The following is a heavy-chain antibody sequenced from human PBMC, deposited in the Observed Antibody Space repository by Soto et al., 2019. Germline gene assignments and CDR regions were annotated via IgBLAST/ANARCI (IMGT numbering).Heavy chain of an antibody. CDR1: GYTFTSYG. Sequence: QVQLVQSGPDLKRPGASMKVSCKASGYTFTSYGISWVRQAPGQGLEWMAWISPLKGRTQYSQKAQGRVTLSTDTSSNTAYMEMTTLRVDDTAVYYCAMGYGDRPEYFKHWGQGTLVTVS. J-gene: IGHJ1*01. CDR3: AMGYGDRPEYFKH. CDR2: ISPLKGRT. V-gene: IGHV1-18*04. D-gene: IGHD4-17*01.